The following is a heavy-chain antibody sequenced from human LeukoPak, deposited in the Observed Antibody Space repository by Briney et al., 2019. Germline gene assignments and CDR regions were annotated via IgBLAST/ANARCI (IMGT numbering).Heavy chain of an antibody. Sequence: SETLSLTCTVSGGSITSYYWSWIRQPPGKGLEWIGYIYYSGSSNYNPSLKSRVSISVDTSKNQFSLKLSSVTAADTAVFYCASSPKTYISGWPFLSWGQGTLVTVSS. J-gene: IGHJ4*02. CDR2: IYYSGSS. D-gene: IGHD6-25*01. CDR1: GGSITSYY. CDR3: ASSPKTYISGWPFLS. V-gene: IGHV4-59*08.